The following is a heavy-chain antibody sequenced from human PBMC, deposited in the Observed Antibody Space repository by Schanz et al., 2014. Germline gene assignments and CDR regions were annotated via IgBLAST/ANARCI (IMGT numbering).Heavy chain of an antibody. J-gene: IGHJ4*02. Sequence: QLVESGGGLVQPGGSLRLSCEASGFTFSSFSMNWVRQAPGKGLEWVSVISGSGVTTYYADSVKGRFTISRDNSKNTLYLQMNSLRTEDTAVYFCAKSYDTSGYSGFDYWGQGTLVTVSS. CDR3: AKSYDTSGYSGFDY. CDR2: ISGSGVTT. V-gene: IGHV3-23*04. CDR1: GFTFSSFS. D-gene: IGHD3-22*01.